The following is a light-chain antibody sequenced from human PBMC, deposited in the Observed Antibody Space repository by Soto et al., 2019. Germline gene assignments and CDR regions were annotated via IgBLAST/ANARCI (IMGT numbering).Light chain of an antibody. V-gene: IGLV2-14*01. CDR2: EVS. Sequence: QSALTQPASVSGSPGQSITISCTGTSSDVGGYNYVSWYQHHPGKAPKLMIREVSDRPSGISNRFSGSKSGNTASLTISGLQAEDEADYYCSSYTSATTYVFGTGTKVTVL. J-gene: IGLJ1*01. CDR3: SSYTSATTYV. CDR1: SSDVGGYNY.